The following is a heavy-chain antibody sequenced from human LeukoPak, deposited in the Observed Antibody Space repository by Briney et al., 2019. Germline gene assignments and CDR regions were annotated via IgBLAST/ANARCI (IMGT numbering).Heavy chain of an antibody. V-gene: IGHV3-53*01. J-gene: IGHJ3*02. Sequence: GGSLRLSCAASGFTVSSNYMSWVRQAPGKGLEWVSVIYSGGSTYYADSVKGGFTISRDNSKNTLYPQMNSLRAEDTAVYYCAESGWYSEGAFDIWGQGTMVTVSS. D-gene: IGHD6-19*01. CDR1: GFTVSSNY. CDR2: IYSGGST. CDR3: AESGWYSEGAFDI.